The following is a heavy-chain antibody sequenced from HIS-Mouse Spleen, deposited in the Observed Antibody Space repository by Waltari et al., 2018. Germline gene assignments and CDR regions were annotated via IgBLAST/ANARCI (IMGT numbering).Heavy chain of an antibody. CDR3: ARGALRGSYYWGEYFQH. Sequence: QVQLQQWGAGLLKPSETLSLTCAVYGGSFSGYYWNWIRQPPGKGLEWIGEINHSGSTNYNPSLKSRVTISVDTSKNQFSLKLSSVTAADTAVYYCARGALRGSYYWGEYFQHWGQGTLVTVSS. CDR2: INHSGST. J-gene: IGHJ1*01. V-gene: IGHV4-34*01. D-gene: IGHD1-26*01. CDR1: GGSFSGYY.